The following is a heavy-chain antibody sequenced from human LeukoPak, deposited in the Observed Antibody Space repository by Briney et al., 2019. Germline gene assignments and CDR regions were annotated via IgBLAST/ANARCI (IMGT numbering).Heavy chain of an antibody. CDR1: GFTFSSYW. J-gene: IGHJ4*02. D-gene: IGHD1-14*01. CDR2: ISGSGGST. Sequence: GGSLRLSCAASGFTFSSYWMNWARQAPGKGLEWVSAISGSGGSTYYADSVKGRFTISRDNSKNTLYLQMNSLRAEDTAVYYCAKETGVSSLDYWGQGTLVTVSS. CDR3: AKETGVSSLDY. V-gene: IGHV3-23*01.